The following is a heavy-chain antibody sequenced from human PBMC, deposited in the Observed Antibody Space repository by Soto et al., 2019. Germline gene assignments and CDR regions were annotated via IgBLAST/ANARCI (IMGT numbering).Heavy chain of an antibody. CDR1: GYTFTSYD. CDR3: ASKQSGEYCSAGSCYAVRDAFDI. V-gene: IGHV1-8*01. D-gene: IGHD2-15*01. J-gene: IGHJ3*02. CDR2: MNPNSGNT. Sequence: QVQLVQSGAEVKKPGASVKVSCKASGYTFTSYDINWVRQATGQGLEWMGWMNPNSGNTGYAQKFQGRVTMTRNTSISTAYMELSSLRYEDTAVYYCASKQSGEYCSAGSCYAVRDAFDIRGQGTMVTVSS.